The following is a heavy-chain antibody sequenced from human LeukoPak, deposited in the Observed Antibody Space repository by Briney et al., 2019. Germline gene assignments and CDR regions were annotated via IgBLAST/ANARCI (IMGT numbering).Heavy chain of an antibody. Sequence: ASVKVSCKASGYTFTSYYMHWVRQAPGQGLEWMGIINPSGGSTSYAQKFQGRVTMTRDMSTSTVYMELSSLRSEDTAVYYCARGRLPSGSYYNGLYYFDYWGQGTLVTVSS. CDR1: GYTFTSYY. CDR2: INPSGGST. CDR3: ARGRLPSGSYYNGLYYFDY. V-gene: IGHV1-46*01. D-gene: IGHD3-10*01. J-gene: IGHJ4*02.